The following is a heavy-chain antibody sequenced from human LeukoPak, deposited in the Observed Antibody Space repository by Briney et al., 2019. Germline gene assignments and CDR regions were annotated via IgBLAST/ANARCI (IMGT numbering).Heavy chain of an antibody. CDR1: GFAFTSFP. CDR3: ARVWPDYDFWTGYLDL. Sequence: GGSLRPSCAASGFAFTSFPMFWVRQASGKGPEYVSVINANGGSTFYADSVRGRFTISRDNSRNTLYLQMGSLRSDDTAVYYCARVWPDYDFWTGYLDLWGRGTLVTVSS. D-gene: IGHD3-3*01. CDR2: INANGGST. V-gene: IGHV3-64*02. J-gene: IGHJ5*02.